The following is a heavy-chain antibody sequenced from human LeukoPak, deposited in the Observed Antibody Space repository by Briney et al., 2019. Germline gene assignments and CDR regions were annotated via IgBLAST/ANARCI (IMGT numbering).Heavy chain of an antibody. CDR2: IYYSGST. Sequence: SETLSLTCTVSGGSISSSSYYWGWIRQPPGKGLEWIGSIYYSGSTYYNPSLKSRVTISVDTSKNQFSLKLSSVTAADTAVYYCARGGTTEQPFDYWGQGTLVTVSS. J-gene: IGHJ4*02. CDR1: GGSISSSSYY. CDR3: ARGGTTEQPFDY. D-gene: IGHD1/OR15-1a*01. V-gene: IGHV4-39*07.